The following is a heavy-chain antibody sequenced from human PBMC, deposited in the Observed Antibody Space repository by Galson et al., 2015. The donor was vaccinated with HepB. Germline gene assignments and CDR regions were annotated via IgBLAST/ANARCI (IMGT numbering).Heavy chain of an antibody. D-gene: IGHD3-22*01. Sequence: SLRLSCAASGFTFGDYALTWFRQAPGKGLEWVSLIRSKPYGGTTEYAASVKGRFTISRDDSKSTAFLQMNSLRTEDTAVYYCTRVSRNMYFDSSGIFDIWGQGTLVTVSS. CDR1: GFTFGDYA. CDR2: IRSKPYGGTT. CDR3: TRVSRNMYFDSSGIFDI. V-gene: IGHV3-49*03. J-gene: IGHJ4*02.